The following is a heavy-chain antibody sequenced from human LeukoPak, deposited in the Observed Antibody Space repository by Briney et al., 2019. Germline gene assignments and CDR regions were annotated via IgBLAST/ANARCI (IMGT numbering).Heavy chain of an antibody. CDR2: ISGSGGST. V-gene: IGHV3-23*01. J-gene: IGHJ4*02. CDR1: GFTFSSYA. Sequence: GGSLRLSCAASGFTFSSYAMHWVRQAPGKGLEWVSSISGSGGSTWYADSVKGRFTISRDNSKNTLYLQMNSLRAEDTAVYYCAKSRISGYIYYFDYWGQGTLVTVSS. D-gene: IGHD3-22*01. CDR3: AKSRISGYIYYFDY.